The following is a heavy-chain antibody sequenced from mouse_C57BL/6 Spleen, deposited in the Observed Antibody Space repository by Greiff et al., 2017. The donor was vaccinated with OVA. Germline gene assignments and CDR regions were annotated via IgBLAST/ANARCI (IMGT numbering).Heavy chain of an antibody. D-gene: IGHD2-1*01. CDR3: ARSFLYGNYRYYYAMDY. V-gene: IGHV7-3*01. CDR2: IRNKANGYTT. CDR1: GFTFTDYY. Sequence: DVMLVESGGGLVQPGGSLSLSCAASGFTFTDYYMSWVRQPPGKALEWLGFIRNKANGYTTEYSASVKGRFTISRDNSQSILYLQMNALRAEDSATYYCARSFLYGNYRYYYAMDYWGQGTSVTVSS. J-gene: IGHJ4*01.